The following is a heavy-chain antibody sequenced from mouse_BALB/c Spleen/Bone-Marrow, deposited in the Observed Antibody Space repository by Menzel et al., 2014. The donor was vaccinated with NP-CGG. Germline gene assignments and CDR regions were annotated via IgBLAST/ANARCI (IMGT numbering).Heavy chain of an antibody. CDR1: GYTFTSYW. Sequence: GSELVRPGASVKLSCKASGYTFTSYWMHWVKQRPGQGLDWIGNIYPGSGSTNCDEKFKNKATLAVDTSSRTAYMQLSSLTSEDSAVYYCTRGQLGLPSMDYWGQGTSVTVSS. CDR2: IYPGSGST. CDR3: TRGQLGLPSMDY. D-gene: IGHD3-1*01. J-gene: IGHJ4*01. V-gene: IGHV1S22*01.